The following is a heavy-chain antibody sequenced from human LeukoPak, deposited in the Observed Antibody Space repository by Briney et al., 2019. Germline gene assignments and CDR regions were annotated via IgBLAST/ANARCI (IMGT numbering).Heavy chain of an antibody. CDR2: TNHSGST. V-gene: IGHV4-34*01. CDR3: ARGPLYCSSTSCFGVFDY. J-gene: IGHJ4*02. CDR1: GGSFSGYY. Sequence: SETLSLTCAVYGGSFSGYYWSWIRQPPGKGLEWIGETNHSGSTNYNPFLKSRVTISVDTSKNQFSLKLSSVTAADTAVYYCARGPLYCSSTSCFGVFDYWGQGTLVTVSS. D-gene: IGHD2-2*01.